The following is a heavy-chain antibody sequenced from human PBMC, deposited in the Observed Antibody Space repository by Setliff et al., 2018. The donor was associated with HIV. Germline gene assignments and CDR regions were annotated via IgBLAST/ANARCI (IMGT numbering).Heavy chain of an antibody. CDR1: GFTFDDYT. CDR2: ISWDGYNT. V-gene: IGHV3-43*01. D-gene: IGHD4-4*01. Sequence: GSLRLSCAASGFTFDDYTMHWVRQAPGKAPEWVSLISWDGYNTYYAPSMKGRFTIARDNANNSLYLQMNSLRAEDTAVYYCAKGGRDYNWWDLSYYYYYMDVWGKGTTVTVSS. CDR3: AKGGRDYNWWDLSYYYYYMDV. J-gene: IGHJ6*03.